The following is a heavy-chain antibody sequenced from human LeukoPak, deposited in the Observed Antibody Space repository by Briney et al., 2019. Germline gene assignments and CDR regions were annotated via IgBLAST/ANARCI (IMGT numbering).Heavy chain of an antibody. CDR3: ATNNYGGKGAFDI. V-gene: IGHV1-46*01. D-gene: IGHD4-23*01. Sequence: ASVKVSCKASGYTFTSYYIHWVRQAPGQGLEWMGIINSSGGSTTYAQKFQGRVTMTRDTSTSTVYMELSSLRSEDTAAYYCATNNYGGKGAFDIWGQGTMVTVSS. CDR1: GYTFTSYY. J-gene: IGHJ3*02. CDR2: INSSGGST.